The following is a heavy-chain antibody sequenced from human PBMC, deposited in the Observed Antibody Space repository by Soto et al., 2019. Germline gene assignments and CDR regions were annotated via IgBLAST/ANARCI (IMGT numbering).Heavy chain of an antibody. J-gene: IGHJ4*02. CDR1: VGSISSGGYY. V-gene: IGHV4-31*03. CDR3: ASQHYYDSSGYYVVY. CDR2: IYYSGTT. Sequence: SETLSLTCTVSVGSISSGGYYWSWIRQHPGRGLEWIGYIYYSGTTYYNPSLKRRVTISVGTSKNQFSLKLTSVTATDTAVYYCASQHYYDSSGYYVVYWGQGTLVTVSS. D-gene: IGHD3-22*01.